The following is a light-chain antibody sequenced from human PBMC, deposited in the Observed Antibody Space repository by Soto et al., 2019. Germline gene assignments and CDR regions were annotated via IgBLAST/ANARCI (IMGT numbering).Light chain of an antibody. CDR1: QSVSNY. J-gene: IGKJ1*01. Sequence: PEERATLSCRASQSVSNYLAWYQQKPGQAPRLLIYDASNRATGIPARFSGSGSGTDFTLTISSLEPEDFAVYYCQQRSNWPPWTFGQGTKVEIK. CDR3: QQRSNWPPWT. V-gene: IGKV3-11*01. CDR2: DAS.